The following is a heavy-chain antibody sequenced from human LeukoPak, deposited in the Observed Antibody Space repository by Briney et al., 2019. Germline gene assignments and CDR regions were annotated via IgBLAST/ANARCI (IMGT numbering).Heavy chain of an antibody. CDR1: GGSISNYY. Sequence: PSETLSLTFTVSGGSISNYYWSWIRPPPGKGLEWIGYIYYSGSTNYNPSLKSRVTISVDTSKNQFSLNLTSMTAADTALYCCARLAHPDSSRCYFDYWGQGTLVTASS. V-gene: IGHV4-59*01. CDR2: IYYSGST. J-gene: IGHJ4*02. CDR3: ARLAHPDSSRCYFDY. D-gene: IGHD3-22*01.